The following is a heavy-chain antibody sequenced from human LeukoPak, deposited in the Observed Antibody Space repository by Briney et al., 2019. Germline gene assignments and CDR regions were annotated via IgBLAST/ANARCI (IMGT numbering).Heavy chain of an antibody. CDR2: INHSGST. V-gene: IGHV4-34*01. Sequence: PSETLSLTCAVYGGSFSGYYWSWIRQPPGKGLEWIGEINHSGSTNYNPSLKSRVTISVDTSKNQFSLKLSSVTAADTAVYYCARGRPWSYNPYYFDYWDQGTLVTVSS. D-gene: IGHD4/OR15-4a*01. CDR3: ARGRPWSYNPYYFDY. CDR1: GGSFSGYY. J-gene: IGHJ4*02.